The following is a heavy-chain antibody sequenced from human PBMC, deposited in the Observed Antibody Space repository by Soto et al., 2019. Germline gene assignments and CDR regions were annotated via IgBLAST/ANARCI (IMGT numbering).Heavy chain of an antibody. Sequence: EVQLVESEGGLVQRGGSLRLSCAASGFTFNYYLMHWVRQAPGQGLVWVAHIQSDGSRTTYADSVKGRFTISRDNAKNTMYLQMNSLRAEDTAVYYCARGDLGGFDLWGQGTTVTVSS. CDR2: IQSDGSRT. CDR1: GFTFNYYL. V-gene: IGHV3-74*01. D-gene: IGHD2-21*02. CDR3: ARGDLGGFDL. J-gene: IGHJ3*01.